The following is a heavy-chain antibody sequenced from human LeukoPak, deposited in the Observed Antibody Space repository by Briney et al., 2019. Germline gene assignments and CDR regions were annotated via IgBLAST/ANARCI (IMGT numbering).Heavy chain of an antibody. V-gene: IGHV4-31*03. CDR3: ASGDNDPLFDY. D-gene: IGHD1-1*01. CDR2: IYYSGST. J-gene: IGHJ4*02. Sequence: PSQTLSLTCTVCGGSISGGGYYWSWIPQHPGKGLEWLGSIYYSGSTNYNPSLQGRVTISLDTSRNQFSLKLSSVTAADTAVYYCASGDNDPLFDYWGQGTLVTVSS. CDR1: GGSISGGGYY.